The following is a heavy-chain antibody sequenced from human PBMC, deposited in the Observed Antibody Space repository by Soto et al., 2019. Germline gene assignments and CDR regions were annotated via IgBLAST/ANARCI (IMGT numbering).Heavy chain of an antibody. Sequence: QVQLVESGGGVVQPGRSLRLSCAASGFTFSSYGMHWVRQAPGKGLEWVAVISYDGSNKYYADSVKGRFTISRDNSKNTLYLQMNSLRAEDTAVYYCATLSSWPPPYSGWDYWGQGTLVTVSS. CDR3: ATLSSWPPPYSGWDY. CDR1: GFTFSSYG. V-gene: IGHV3-30*03. J-gene: IGHJ4*02. CDR2: ISYDGSNK. D-gene: IGHD6-13*01.